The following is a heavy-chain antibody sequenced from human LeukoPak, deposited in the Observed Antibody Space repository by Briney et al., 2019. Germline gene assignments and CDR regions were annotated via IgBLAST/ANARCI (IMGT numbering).Heavy chain of an antibody. Sequence: GGSLRLSCAASGFTFSSYAMSWVRQAPGKGLEWVSAISGSGGSTYYADSVKGRFTISRDNSKNTLYLQMNSLRAGDTAVYYCAKSYYYDSSGYYFPDAFDIWGQGTMVTVSS. CDR3: AKSYYYDSSGYYFPDAFDI. CDR1: GFTFSSYA. D-gene: IGHD3-22*01. J-gene: IGHJ3*02. V-gene: IGHV3-23*01. CDR2: ISGSGGST.